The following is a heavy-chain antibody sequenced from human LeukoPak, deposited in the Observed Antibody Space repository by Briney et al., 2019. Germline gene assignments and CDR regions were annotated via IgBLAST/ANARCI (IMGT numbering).Heavy chain of an antibody. Sequence: SETLSLTCTVSGGSISSYYWSWIRQPPGKGLEWIGYIYYSGSTNYNPSLKSRVTISVDTSKNQFSLKPSSVTAADAAVYYCARGGGYSYGYTLAYWGQGTLVTVSS. CDR3: ARGGGYSYGYTLAY. CDR1: GGSISSYY. V-gene: IGHV4-59*01. CDR2: IYYSGST. D-gene: IGHD5-18*01. J-gene: IGHJ4*02.